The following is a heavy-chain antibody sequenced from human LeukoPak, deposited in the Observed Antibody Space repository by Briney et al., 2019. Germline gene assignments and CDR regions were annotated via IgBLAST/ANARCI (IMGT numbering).Heavy chain of an antibody. D-gene: IGHD4-23*01. V-gene: IGHV4-61*01. Sequence: SETLSLTCTVSGVSVSSGSYYWSWIRQPPGKGLEWIGYIYYSGSTNYNPSLKSRVTISVDTSKNQFSLKLSSVTAADTAVYYCARAPTTVVTPGAFGIWGQGTMVTVSS. CDR2: IYYSGST. CDR1: GVSVSSGSYY. J-gene: IGHJ3*02. CDR3: ARAPTTVVTPGAFGI.